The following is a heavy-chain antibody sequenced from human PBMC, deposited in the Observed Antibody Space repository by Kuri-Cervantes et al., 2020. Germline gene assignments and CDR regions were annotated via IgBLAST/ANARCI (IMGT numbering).Heavy chain of an antibody. CDR3: AKDSAVAGTGYYFDY. Sequence: GGSLRLSCAASGFAFSSYSMNWVRQAPGKGLEWVSSISSSSNHIYYADSVKGRLTISRDNAKNSLYLQMNSLRAEDTALYYCAKDSAVAGTGYYFDYWGQGNLVNVSS. D-gene: IGHD6-19*01. J-gene: IGHJ4*02. CDR2: ISSSSNHI. V-gene: IGHV3-21*04. CDR1: GFAFSSYS.